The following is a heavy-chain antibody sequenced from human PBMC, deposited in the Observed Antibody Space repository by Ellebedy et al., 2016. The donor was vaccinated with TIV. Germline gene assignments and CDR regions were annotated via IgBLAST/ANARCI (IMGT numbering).Heavy chain of an antibody. CDR1: GYTFTSYW. CDR2: INGDGSHT. J-gene: IGHJ5*02. D-gene: IGHD6-13*01. V-gene: IGHV3-74*01. CDR3: ARVDSSSWYRGPLDP. Sequence: GESLKISCAASGYTFTSYWMHWVRQAPGKGLVWVSHINGDGSHTIYADSVKGRFTISRDNAKNSLYLQMDSLRAEDTAVYYCARVDSSSWYRGPLDPWGQGTLVTVSS.